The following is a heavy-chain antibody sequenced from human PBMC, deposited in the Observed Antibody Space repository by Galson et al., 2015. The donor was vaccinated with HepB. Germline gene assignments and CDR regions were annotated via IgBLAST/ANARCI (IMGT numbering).Heavy chain of an antibody. V-gene: IGHV1-3*01. Sequence: SVKVSCKASGYTFTSYYMFWVRQAPGQRLEWMGWINAGNGNTKYSQKFQGRVTITRDTSASTAYMELSSLRSEDTAVYYCARDTYGDSFYYYYGMDVWGQGTTVTVSS. J-gene: IGHJ6*02. CDR2: INAGNGNT. CDR1: GYTFTSYY. D-gene: IGHD4-17*01. CDR3: ARDTYGDSFYYYYGMDV.